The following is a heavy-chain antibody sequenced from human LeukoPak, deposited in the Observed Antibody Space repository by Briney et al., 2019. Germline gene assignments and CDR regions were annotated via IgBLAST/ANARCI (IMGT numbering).Heavy chain of an antibody. CDR3: ARHRCSGGSCYPMNWFDP. Sequence: GGSLRLSCAAFRFTFSSYSMNWVRQAPGKGLEWVSSISSSGSYIYYADSVKGRFTISRDNAKNSLYLQMNSLRAEDTAVYYCARHRCSGGSCYPMNWFDPWGQGTLVTVSS. J-gene: IGHJ5*02. CDR1: RFTFSSYS. D-gene: IGHD2-15*01. V-gene: IGHV3-21*01. CDR2: ISSSGSYI.